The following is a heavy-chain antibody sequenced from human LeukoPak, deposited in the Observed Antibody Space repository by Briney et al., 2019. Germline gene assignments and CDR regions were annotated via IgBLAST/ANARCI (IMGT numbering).Heavy chain of an antibody. V-gene: IGHV3-66*01. J-gene: IGHJ5*02. CDR2: IYSGGST. CDR3: ARVSGITMVRGDYNWFDP. Sequence: PGGSLRLSCAASGFTFSSYAMHWVRQAPGKGLEWVSVIYSGGSTYYADSVKGRFTISRDNSKNTLYLQMNSLRAEDTAVYYCARVSGITMVRGDYNWFDPWGQGTLVTVSS. CDR1: GFTFSSYA. D-gene: IGHD3-10*01.